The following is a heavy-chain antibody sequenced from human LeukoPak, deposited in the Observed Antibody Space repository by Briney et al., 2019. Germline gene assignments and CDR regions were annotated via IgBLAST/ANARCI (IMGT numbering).Heavy chain of an antibody. CDR2: IYYSGST. D-gene: IGHD1-26*01. Sequence: SETLSLTCTVSGGSISSSSYYWGWIRQPPGKGLEWIGSIYYSGSTYYNPSLKSRVTISVDTSKNQFSLKLSSVTAADTAVYYCARGALIVGATSKFDYWGQGTLVTVSS. V-gene: IGHV4-39*07. J-gene: IGHJ4*02. CDR1: GGSISSSSYY. CDR3: ARGALIVGATSKFDY.